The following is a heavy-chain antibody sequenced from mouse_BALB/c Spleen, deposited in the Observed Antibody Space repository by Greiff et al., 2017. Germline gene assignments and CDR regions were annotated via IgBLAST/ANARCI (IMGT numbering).Heavy chain of an antibody. CDR3: ARLTGTRGFAY. V-gene: IGHV3-2*02. CDR2: ISYSGST. Sequence: EVQLVESGPGLVKPSQSLSLTCTVTGYSITSDYAWNWIRQFPGNKLEWMGYISYSGSTSYNPSLKSRISITRDTSKNQFFLQLNSVTTEDTATYYCARLTGTRGFAYWGQGTLVTVSA. CDR1: GYSITSDYA. D-gene: IGHD4-1*01. J-gene: IGHJ3*01.